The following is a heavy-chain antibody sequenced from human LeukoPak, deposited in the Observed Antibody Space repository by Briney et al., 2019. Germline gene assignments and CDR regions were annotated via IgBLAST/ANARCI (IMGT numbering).Heavy chain of an antibody. V-gene: IGHV1-3*02. CDR3: ARAYNYYDSSGYYLGYYFDY. CDR1: GYAFTSYA. D-gene: IGHD3-22*01. J-gene: IGHJ4*02. CDR2: SNAGNGNT. Sequence: AASVKVSCKASGYAFTSYAMHWVRQAPGQRLEWMGWSNAGNGNTKYSQEFQGRVTITKDTSASTAYMELSSLRSEDMAVYYCARAYNYYDSSGYYLGYYFDYWGQGTLVTVSS.